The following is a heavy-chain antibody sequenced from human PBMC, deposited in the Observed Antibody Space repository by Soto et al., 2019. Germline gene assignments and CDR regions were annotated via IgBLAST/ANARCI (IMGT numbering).Heavy chain of an antibody. V-gene: IGHV4-39*01. J-gene: IGHJ4*02. Sequence: SETLSLTCTVSSGSISVTNVFWGWVRQPPGKGLEWIGNMDYSGTAYFSPSLATRVTFHVDTSKNQFSLTLYSVTAADTAVYYCARITGRHLDYWGQGILVTVSS. CDR3: ARITGRHLDY. CDR2: MDYSGTA. D-gene: IGHD1-20*01. CDR1: SGSISVTNVF.